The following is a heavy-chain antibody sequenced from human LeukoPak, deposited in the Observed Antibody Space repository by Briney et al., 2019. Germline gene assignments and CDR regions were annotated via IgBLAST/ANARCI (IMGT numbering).Heavy chain of an antibody. D-gene: IGHD2-8*01. CDR3: AKDNGVIDYFDY. J-gene: IGHJ4*02. Sequence: GGSLRLSCAASGFTFSRYAMNWVRQAPGKGLEWVSVISGSGGSIYYADSVKGRFTISRDNSKNTLYLQMNSLRAEDTAVYYCAKDNGVIDYFDYWGQGTLVTVSS. V-gene: IGHV3-23*01. CDR1: GFTFSRYA. CDR2: ISGSGGSI.